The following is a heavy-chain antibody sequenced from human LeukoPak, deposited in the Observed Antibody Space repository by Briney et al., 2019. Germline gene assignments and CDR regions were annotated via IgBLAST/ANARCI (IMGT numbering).Heavy chain of an antibody. CDR3: ARDIIRGPFDY. D-gene: IGHD3-10*01. CDR1: GGSISSSSYY. J-gene: IGHJ4*02. V-gene: IGHV4-39*07. Sequence: SETLSLTCTVSGGSISSSSYYWGWIRQPPGKGLEWIGSIYYSGSTYYNPSLKSRVTISVDTSKNQFSLKLSSVTAADTAVYYCARDIIRGPFDYWGQGTLVTVSS. CDR2: IYYSGST.